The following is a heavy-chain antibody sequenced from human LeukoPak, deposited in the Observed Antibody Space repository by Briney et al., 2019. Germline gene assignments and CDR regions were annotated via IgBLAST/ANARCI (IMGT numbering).Heavy chain of an antibody. V-gene: IGHV3-30*02. CDR3: AREEGAYYWGSVRAL. D-gene: IGHD3-10*01. Sequence: AGGSLRLSCAASGFTFSTYAMHWIRQAPGKGQGWVAFIRSDASKKYYADSVKGRFAISRDNSKNTLYLQMNSLSTDDRAVFYGAREEGAYYWGSVRALWGRSPLVTVFS. CDR1: GFTFSTYA. J-gene: IGHJ1*01. CDR2: IRSDASKK.